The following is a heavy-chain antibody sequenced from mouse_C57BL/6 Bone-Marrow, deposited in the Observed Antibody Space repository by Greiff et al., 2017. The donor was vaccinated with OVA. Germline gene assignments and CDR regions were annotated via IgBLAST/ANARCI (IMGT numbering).Heavy chain of an antibody. V-gene: IGHV1-81*01. CDR1: GYTFTSYG. CDR3: ARRGGFITTVVASHYFDY. J-gene: IGHJ2*01. Sequence: LQESGAELARPGASVKLSCKASGYTFTSYGISWVKQRTGQGLEWIGEIYPRSGNTYYNEKFKGKATLTADKSSSTAYMELRSLTSEDSAVYFCARRGGFITTVVASHYFDYWGQGTTLTVSS. CDR2: IYPRSGNT. D-gene: IGHD1-1*01.